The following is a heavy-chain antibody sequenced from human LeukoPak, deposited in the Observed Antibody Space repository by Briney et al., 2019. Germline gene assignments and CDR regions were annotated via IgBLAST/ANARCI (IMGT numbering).Heavy chain of an antibody. V-gene: IGHV4-34*01. CDR1: GGSFSGYY. CDR3: ARVESSSWYFWFDP. D-gene: IGHD6-13*01. Sequence: SETLSLTCAVYGGSFSGYYWSWIRQPPGKGLEWIGEINHSGSTNYNPSLKSRVTISVDTSKNQFSLKLSSVTAADTAVYYCARVESSSWYFWFDPWGQGTLVTVSS. CDR2: INHSGST. J-gene: IGHJ5*02.